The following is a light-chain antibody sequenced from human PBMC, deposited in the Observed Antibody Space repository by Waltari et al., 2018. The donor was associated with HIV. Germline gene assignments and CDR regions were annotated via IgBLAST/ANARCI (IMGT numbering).Light chain of an antibody. CDR2: EVN. V-gene: IGLV2-23*02. CDR3: CSYARSRSLL. Sequence: HSALTQPASVSGSPGQSITISCTGTSNDVGGFDLVSWYQHPPGKAPKLIIFEVNKRPSGVSNRFSGSKSGNTASLTISGLQTEDETDYYCCSYARSRSLLFGGGTKLTVL. J-gene: IGLJ2*01. CDR1: SNDVGGFDL.